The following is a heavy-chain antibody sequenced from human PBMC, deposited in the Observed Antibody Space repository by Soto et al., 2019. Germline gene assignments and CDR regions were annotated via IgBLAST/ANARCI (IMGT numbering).Heavy chain of an antibody. J-gene: IGHJ5*02. CDR2: INPDGSRT. Sequence: EVQLVESGGGLVQPGGSLRLSCAASKFTFSSYWMHWVRQAPGNGLVWVSRINPDGSRTTYADSVKGRFTISRDNAKNTAFLQMDSLRAEYTAMYYCLRVAIGRYDWSDPRGLGTMVTLSP. CDR3: LRVAIGRYDWSDP. D-gene: IGHD2-21*01. CDR1: KFTFSSYW. V-gene: IGHV3-74*01.